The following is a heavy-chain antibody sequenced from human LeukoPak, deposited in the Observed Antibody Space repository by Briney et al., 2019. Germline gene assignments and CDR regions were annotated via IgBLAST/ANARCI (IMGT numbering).Heavy chain of an antibody. D-gene: IGHD3-22*01. CDR3: ANYDSSGYHPGD. J-gene: IGHJ4*02. Sequence: LPGGSLRLSCAASGFTFSSYAMSWVRQAPGKGLEWVSAISGSGGSTYYADSVKGRFTISRDNSKNTLYLQMISLRAEDTAVYYCANYDSSGYHPGDWGQGTLVTVSS. V-gene: IGHV3-23*01. CDR1: GFTFSSYA. CDR2: ISGSGGST.